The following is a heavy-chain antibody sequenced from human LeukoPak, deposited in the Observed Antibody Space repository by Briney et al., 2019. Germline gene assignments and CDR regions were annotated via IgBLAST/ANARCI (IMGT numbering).Heavy chain of an antibody. CDR3: ARGLVPAAHLSPFDY. J-gene: IGHJ4*02. CDR2: IIPIFGTA. Sequence: SVQVSCKASGGTFSSYAISGVRQAAGQGLEWMGGIIPIFGTANYAQKLQGRFTITADESTSTANMELSSLGSEDTALYYCARGLVPAAHLSPFDYWGQGTLVTVSS. V-gene: IGHV1-69*13. CDR1: GGTFSSYA. D-gene: IGHD2-2*01.